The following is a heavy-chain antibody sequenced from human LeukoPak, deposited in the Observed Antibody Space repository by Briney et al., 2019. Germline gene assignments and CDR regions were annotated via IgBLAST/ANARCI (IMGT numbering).Heavy chain of an antibody. V-gene: IGHV4-61*02. J-gene: IGHJ4*02. CDR3: ARENDVEMATKYYFDY. CDR1: GGSICSGSYD. CDR2: IYTSGST. Sequence: PSQTLSLTCTVSGGSICSGSYDWSWIRQPAGKGLEWIGRIYTSGSTNYNPSLKSRVTISVDTSKNQFSLKLSSVTAADTAVYYCARENDVEMATKYYFDYWGQGTLVTVSS. D-gene: IGHD5-24*01.